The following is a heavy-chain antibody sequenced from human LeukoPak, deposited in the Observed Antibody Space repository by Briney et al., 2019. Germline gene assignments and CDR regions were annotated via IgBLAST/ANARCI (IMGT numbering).Heavy chain of an antibody. CDR2: ITGGGSTI. D-gene: IGHD1-26*01. CDR1: GFTFSSYE. J-gene: IGHJ4*02. V-gene: IGHV3-48*03. CDR3: VRQRIGDY. Sequence: GGSLRLSCAASGFTFSSYEMNWVRQAPGKGLEWISYITGGGSTIYYADSVKGRFTISRDNAKNSLYLQMNSLRDEDTAVYYCVRQRIGDYWGQGALVTVSS.